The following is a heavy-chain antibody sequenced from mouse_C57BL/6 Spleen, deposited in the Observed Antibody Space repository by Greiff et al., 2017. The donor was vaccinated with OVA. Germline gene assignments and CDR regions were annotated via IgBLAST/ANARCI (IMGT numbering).Heavy chain of an antibody. V-gene: IGHV1-61*01. Sequence: QVQLQQPGAELVRPGSSVKLSCKASGYTFTSYWMDWVKQRPGQGLEWIGNIYPSDSDTHYNQKFKDKATLTVDKSSSTASMQLSSLTSEDSAVYYCARGPTYDSNYGGCADWGQGTLVTVSA. CDR3: ARGPTYDSNYGGCAD. J-gene: IGHJ3*01. CDR1: GYTFTSYW. CDR2: IYPSDSDT. D-gene: IGHD2-5*01.